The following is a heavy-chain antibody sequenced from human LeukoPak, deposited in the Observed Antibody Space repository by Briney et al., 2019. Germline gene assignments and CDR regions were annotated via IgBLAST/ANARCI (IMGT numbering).Heavy chain of an antibody. J-gene: IGHJ6*01. D-gene: IGHD2-2*01. CDR3: ARVHCSSTSCPYPYYYYGMDV. V-gene: IGHV3-33*01. CDR1: GFTFSSYG. Sequence: GGSLRLSCAASGFTFSSYGMHWVRQAPGKGLEWVAVIWYDGSNKYYADSVKGRFTISRDNSKYTLYLQMNSLRAEDTAVYYCARVHCSSTSCPYPYYYYGMDVWGKGTTVTVSS. CDR2: IWYDGSNK.